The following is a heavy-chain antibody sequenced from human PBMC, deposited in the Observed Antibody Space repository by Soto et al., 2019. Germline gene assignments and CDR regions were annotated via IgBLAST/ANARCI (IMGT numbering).Heavy chain of an antibody. Sequence: QVQLVESGGDVVQPGRSLRLSCTTSGFTFSNYGMHWARQAPGKGLEWVAAILSDASNKYYADSVTGRFTISRDNSKNTLYMQMNSLRPEDTAVYYCAGGTYFFDYCGKGTLVTVSS. CDR2: ILSDASNK. V-gene: IGHV3-33*01. J-gene: IGHJ4*02. CDR1: GFTFSNYG. D-gene: IGHD1-26*01. CDR3: AGGTYFFDY.